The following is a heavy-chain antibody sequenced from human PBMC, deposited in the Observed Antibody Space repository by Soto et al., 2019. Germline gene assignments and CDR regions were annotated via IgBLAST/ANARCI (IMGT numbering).Heavy chain of an antibody. CDR3: ARRAAFGSSWYPYYFDY. CDR2: ISYDGSNK. D-gene: IGHD6-13*01. J-gene: IGHJ4*02. Sequence: PGGALRLSCAASGFTFSSYAMHWVRQAPGKGLEWVAVISYDGSNKYYADSVKGRFTISRDNSKNTLYLQMNSLRAEDTAVYYCARRAAFGSSWYPYYFDYWGQGTLVTVSS. V-gene: IGHV3-30-3*01. CDR1: GFTFSSYA.